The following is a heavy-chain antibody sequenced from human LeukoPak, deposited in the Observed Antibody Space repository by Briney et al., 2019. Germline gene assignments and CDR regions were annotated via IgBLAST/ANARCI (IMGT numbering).Heavy chain of an antibody. CDR2: IHHRAGA. CDR3: ARGPVRDDGLTGISYYFGLDV. J-gene: IGHJ6*02. D-gene: IGHD2-21*02. CDR1: GGSFTDYY. Sequence: SETLSLTCAVYGGSFTDYYWSWIRHLPGKGLEWIGEIHHRAGANYNPSLWGRVTISADASKNQFSLHLTSVTAADTATFYCARGPVRDDGLTGISYYFGLDVWGHGTTVTVFS. V-gene: IGHV4-34*01.